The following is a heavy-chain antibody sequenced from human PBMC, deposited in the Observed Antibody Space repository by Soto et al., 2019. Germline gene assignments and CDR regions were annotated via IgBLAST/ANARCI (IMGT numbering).Heavy chain of an antibody. J-gene: IGHJ4*02. CDR3: ARGHYQLEH. D-gene: IGHD2-2*01. V-gene: IGHV3-15*01. Sequence: GVSLIVSWAAAGLHFINAWMSWVSQAPGKGLEWVGRIKSKTDGGTTDYAAPVKGRFTISRDDSKNTLYLQMNSLRAEATAVYYCARGHYQLEHWGQGTPVTVSS. CDR1: GLHFINAW. CDR2: IKSKTDGGTT.